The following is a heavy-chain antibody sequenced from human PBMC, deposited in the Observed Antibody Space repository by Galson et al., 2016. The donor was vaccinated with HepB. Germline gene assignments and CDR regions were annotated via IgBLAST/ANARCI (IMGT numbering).Heavy chain of an antibody. Sequence: TLSLTCSVSGGSISSGGYSWSWIRQPPGKGLEWIGYIYHAGITNYSPSLKSRVTISVDTSKHQIALILTSVTAADTAVYYCANGGSGYDPSEGVLDPWGQGTLVTVSS. CDR1: GGSISSGGYS. J-gene: IGHJ5*02. V-gene: IGHV4-30-2*01. CDR2: IYHAGIT. CDR3: ANGGSGYDPSEGVLDP. D-gene: IGHD5-12*01.